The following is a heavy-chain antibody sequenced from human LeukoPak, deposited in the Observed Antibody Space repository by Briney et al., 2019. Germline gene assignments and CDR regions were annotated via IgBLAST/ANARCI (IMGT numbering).Heavy chain of an antibody. Sequence: PSQTLSLTCTVSGGSISSGGYYWSWIRQHPGKGLEWIGYIYYSGSTYYNPSLKSRVTISVDTSKNQFSLKLSSVTAADTAVYYCARDNYDSGSYYFDYWGQGTLVTLSS. CDR1: GGSISSGGYY. J-gene: IGHJ4*02. CDR3: ARDNYDSGSYYFDY. CDR2: IYYSGST. D-gene: IGHD3-10*01. V-gene: IGHV4-31*03.